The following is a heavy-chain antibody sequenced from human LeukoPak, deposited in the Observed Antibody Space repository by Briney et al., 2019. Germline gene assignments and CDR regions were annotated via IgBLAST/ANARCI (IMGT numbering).Heavy chain of an antibody. CDR3: ARDGDYYYYYMDV. V-gene: IGHV3-23*01. J-gene: IGHJ6*03. D-gene: IGHD3-16*01. CDR1: GFTFNTYG. CDR2: ISGSGGAT. Sequence: PGGSLRLSCAASGFTFNTYGMSWVRQAPGKGLEWVSGISGSGGATHYADSVKGRFTVSRDDPHNTLYLQMNSLRAEDTAVYYCARDGDYYYYYMDVWGKGTTVTVSS.